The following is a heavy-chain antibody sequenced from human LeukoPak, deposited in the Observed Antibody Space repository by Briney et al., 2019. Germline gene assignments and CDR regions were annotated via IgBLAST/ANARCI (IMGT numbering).Heavy chain of an antibody. CDR3: ARGQILRFLEWLQREGVAFDY. V-gene: IGHV1-8*01. J-gene: IGHJ4*02. Sequence: ASVKVFCKASGYTFTSYDINWVRQATGQGLEWMGWMNPNSGNTGYAQKFQGRVTMTRNTSISTAYMELSSLRSEDTAVYYCARGQILRFLEWLQREGVAFDYWGQGTLVTVSS. CDR1: GYTFTSYD. D-gene: IGHD3-3*01. CDR2: MNPNSGNT.